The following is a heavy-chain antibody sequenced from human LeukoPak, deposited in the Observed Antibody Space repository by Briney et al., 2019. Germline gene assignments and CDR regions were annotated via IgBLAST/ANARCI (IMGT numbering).Heavy chain of an antibody. CDR3: ARGGIVVVPAATPLDY. D-gene: IGHD2-2*01. CDR2: IIPIFGTA. Sequence: SVKVSCKASGGTFSSYAISWVRQAPGQGLEWMGGIIPIFGTANYAQKFQGRVTITTDESTSTAYMELSSLRSEDTAVYYCARGGIVVVPAATPLDYWGQGTLVTVSS. J-gene: IGHJ4*02. V-gene: IGHV1-69*05. CDR1: GGTFSSYA.